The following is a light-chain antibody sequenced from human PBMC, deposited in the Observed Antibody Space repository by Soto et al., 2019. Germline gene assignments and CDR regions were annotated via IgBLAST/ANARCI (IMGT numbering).Light chain of an antibody. CDR3: QQYNTYPIT. Sequence: DIQMTQSPSTLSASVGDRVTITCRASQSINSWLAWYQQKPGKAPKLLIYKASSLESGVPSRFSGSGSGTEFTLTISSLQPDDFATYYCQQYNTYPITFGQGTRLAIK. CDR2: KAS. V-gene: IGKV1-5*03. CDR1: QSINSW. J-gene: IGKJ5*01.